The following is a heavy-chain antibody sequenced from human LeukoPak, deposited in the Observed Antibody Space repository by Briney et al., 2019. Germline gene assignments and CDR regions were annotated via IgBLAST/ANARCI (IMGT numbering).Heavy chain of an antibody. CDR3: ARDGVSGAYTLDY. Sequence: SQTLSLTCAVSGGSISSGDYSWNWIRQPPGKGLEWIGYIYRSGSTYYNPSLKSRVTISLDMSKNQFSLKLSSVTAADTAVYYCARDGVSGAYTLDYWGQGTLVTVSS. CDR1: GGSISSGDYS. J-gene: IGHJ4*02. CDR2: IYRSGST. V-gene: IGHV4-30-2*01. D-gene: IGHD2-2*02.